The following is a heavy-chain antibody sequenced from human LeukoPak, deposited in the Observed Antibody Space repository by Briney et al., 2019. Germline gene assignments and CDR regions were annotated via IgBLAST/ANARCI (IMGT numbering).Heavy chain of an antibody. CDR3: ARSDYDILTGYSTSANFDY. J-gene: IGHJ4*02. V-gene: IGHV3-48*03. CDR1: GFTFSSYE. CDR2: ISSSGSTI. Sequence: GGSLRLSCAASGFTFSSYEMSWVRQAPGKGLEWVSYISSSGSTIYYADSVKGRFTRCRDKAKNSLYLQINSLRADDTAVYYCARSDYDILTGYSTSANFDYWGQGTLVTVSS. D-gene: IGHD3-9*01.